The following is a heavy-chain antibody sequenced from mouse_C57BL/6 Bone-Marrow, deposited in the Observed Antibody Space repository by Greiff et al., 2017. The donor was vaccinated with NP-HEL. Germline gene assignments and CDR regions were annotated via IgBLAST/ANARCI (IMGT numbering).Heavy chain of an antibody. V-gene: IGHV1-50*01. Sequence: QVQLQQPGAELVKPGASVKLSCKASGYTFTSYWMQWVKQRPGQGLEWIGEIDPSDSYTNYNQKFKGKATLTVDTSSSTAYMQLSSLTSEDSAVYYCARAGYYWYFDVWGTGTTVTASS. CDR2: IDPSDSYT. CDR1: GYTFTSYW. CDR3: ARAGYYWYFDV. J-gene: IGHJ1*03. D-gene: IGHD2-2*01.